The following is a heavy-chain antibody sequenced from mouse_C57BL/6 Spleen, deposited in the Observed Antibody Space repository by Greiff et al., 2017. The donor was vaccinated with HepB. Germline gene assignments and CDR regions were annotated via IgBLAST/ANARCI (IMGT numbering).Heavy chain of an antibody. V-gene: IGHV1-72*01. CDR2: IDPNSGGT. CDR1: GYTFTSYW. Sequence: QVQLKQPGAELVKPGASVKLSCKASGYTFTSYWMHWVKQRPGRGLEWIGRIDPNSGGTKYNEKFKSKATLTVDKPSSTAYMQLSSLTSEDSAVYYCARRGITTVVAHYYAMDYWGQGTSVTVSS. J-gene: IGHJ4*01. CDR3: ARRGITTVVAHYYAMDY. D-gene: IGHD1-1*01.